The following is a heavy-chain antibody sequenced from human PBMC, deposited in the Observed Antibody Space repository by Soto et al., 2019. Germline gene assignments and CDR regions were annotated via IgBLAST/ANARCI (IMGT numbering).Heavy chain of an antibody. J-gene: IGHJ6*02. CDR3: ARLCETGDIVVVPDDRSDYYGMDV. CDR1: GYSFTSYW. CDR2: IYPGDSDT. Sequence: EVQLVQSGAEVKKPGESLKISCKGSGYSFTSYWIGWVRQMPGKGLEWMGIIYPGDSDTRYSPSFQGQVTISADKSISSADLQLSSLKASDSAMYYCARLCETGDIVVVPDDRSDYYGMDVCGHGTTVTVSS. D-gene: IGHD2-2*01. V-gene: IGHV5-51*03.